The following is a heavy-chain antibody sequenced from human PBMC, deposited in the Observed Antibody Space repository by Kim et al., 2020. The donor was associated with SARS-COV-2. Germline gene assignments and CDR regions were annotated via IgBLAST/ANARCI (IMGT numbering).Heavy chain of an antibody. D-gene: IGHD6-13*01. Sequence: KFQGRVTMTRDTSTSTVYMELSSLRSEDTAVYYCARVLAAAGPTYDAFDIWGQGTMVTVSS. V-gene: IGHV1-46*01. CDR3: ARVLAAAGPTYDAFDI. J-gene: IGHJ3*02.